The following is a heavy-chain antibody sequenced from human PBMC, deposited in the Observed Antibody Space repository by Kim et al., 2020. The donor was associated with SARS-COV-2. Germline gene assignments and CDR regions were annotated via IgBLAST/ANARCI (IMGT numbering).Heavy chain of an antibody. CDR2: INPNSGGT. D-gene: IGHD3-3*01. V-gene: IGHV1-2*02. Sequence: ASVKVSCKASGYTFTGYYMHWVRQAPGQGLEWMGWINPNSGGTNYAQKFQGRVTMTRDTSISTAYMELSRLRSDDTAVYYCASPSLRFLVGGPAAFDIWGRGTMVTVSS. CDR3: ASPSLRFLVGGPAAFDI. CDR1: GYTFTGYY. J-gene: IGHJ3*02.